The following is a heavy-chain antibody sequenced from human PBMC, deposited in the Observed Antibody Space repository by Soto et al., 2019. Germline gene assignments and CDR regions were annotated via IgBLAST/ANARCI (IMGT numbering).Heavy chain of an antibody. Sequence: QVQLVESGGGVVQPGRSLRLSCAASGFTFSSYGMHWVRQAPGKGLEWVAVISYDGSNKYYADSVKRRFTISRDKSKNTLDLQMNSLRAEDTAVYSCARGDSYSVCDYWGQGTLVTVSS. CDR3: ARGDSYSVCDY. D-gene: IGHD5-18*01. CDR2: ISYDGSNK. CDR1: GFTFSSYG. J-gene: IGHJ4*02. V-gene: IGHV3-30*03.